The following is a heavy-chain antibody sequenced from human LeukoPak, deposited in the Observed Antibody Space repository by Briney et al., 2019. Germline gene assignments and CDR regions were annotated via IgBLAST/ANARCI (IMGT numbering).Heavy chain of an antibody. Sequence: GGSLRLSCAASGFTFSSYGMHWVRQAPGKGLEWVAVISYDGSNKYYADPVKGRFTISRDNSKNTLYLQMNSLRAEDTAVYYCAKGEMATQFNWFDPWGQGTLVTVSS. CDR2: ISYDGSNK. V-gene: IGHV3-30*18. CDR3: AKGEMATQFNWFDP. CDR1: GFTFSSYG. J-gene: IGHJ5*02. D-gene: IGHD5-24*01.